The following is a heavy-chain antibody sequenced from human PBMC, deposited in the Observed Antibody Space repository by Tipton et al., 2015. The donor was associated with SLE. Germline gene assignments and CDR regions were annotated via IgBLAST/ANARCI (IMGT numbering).Heavy chain of an antibody. CDR1: GGSISSYY. CDR3: AREATGERSYYYYYYGMDV. Sequence: TLSLTCTVSGGSISSYYWSWIRQPPGKGLEWIGYIYYSGSTNYNPSLKSRVTISVDTSKNQFSLKLSSVTAADTAVYYCAREATGERSYYYYYYGMDVWGQGTTVTVSS. V-gene: IGHV4-59*12. CDR2: IYYSGST. J-gene: IGHJ6*02. D-gene: IGHD1-1*01.